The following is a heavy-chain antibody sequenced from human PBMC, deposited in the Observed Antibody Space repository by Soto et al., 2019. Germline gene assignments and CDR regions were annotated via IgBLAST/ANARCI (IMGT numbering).Heavy chain of an antibody. J-gene: IGHJ4*02. CDR2: VYNSGST. D-gene: IGHD6-13*01. CDR3: ARYRREAVAGYTLDN. Sequence: PXGTLSLTCTVSGGSISSGGYSWTWIRQSPGKGLEWIGYVYNSGSTNYNPSLKSRVTISEDTSKSQFSLKVNSMTAADTAVYYCARYRREAVAGYTLDNWGQGILVTVSS. V-gene: IGHV4-61*08. CDR1: GGSISSGGYS.